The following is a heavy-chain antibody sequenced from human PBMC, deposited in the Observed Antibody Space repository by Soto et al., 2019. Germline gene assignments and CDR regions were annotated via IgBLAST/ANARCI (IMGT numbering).Heavy chain of an antibody. CDR3: ARPDRDGYNYDY. CDR1: GFTFSSYA. V-gene: IGHV3-23*01. CDR2: ISDSGTTT. D-gene: IGHD5-12*01. Sequence: EVHLLESGGDLVQPGGSLRLSCAASGFTFSSYAMNWVRQAPGKGLEWVSGISDSGTTTYYADSVKGRFTISRDNAKNTLYLQMNSLRAEDTALYYCARPDRDGYNYDYWGQGTLVTVSS. J-gene: IGHJ4*02.